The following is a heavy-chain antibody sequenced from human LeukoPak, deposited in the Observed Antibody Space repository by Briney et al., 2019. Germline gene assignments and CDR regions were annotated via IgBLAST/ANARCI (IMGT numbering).Heavy chain of an antibody. CDR2: IYYSGTT. J-gene: IGHJ5*02. CDR3: ARHDSCGSVNWFDP. D-gene: IGHD3-10*01. CDR1: GGSISSSSYY. Sequence: SETLSLTCTVSGGSISSSSYYWDWIRQPPGKGLEWIATIYYSGTTYYNPSLESRVTISVDTSKNQFSLKVTSVTAADTAIYYCARHDSCGSVNWFDPWGQGTLVTVSS. V-gene: IGHV4-39*01.